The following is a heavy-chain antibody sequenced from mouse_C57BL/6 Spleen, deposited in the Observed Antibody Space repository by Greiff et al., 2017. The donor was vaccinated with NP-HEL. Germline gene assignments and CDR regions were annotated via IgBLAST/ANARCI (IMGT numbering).Heavy chain of an antibody. D-gene: IGHD2-3*01. CDR3: ARGVYDGPFDY. CDR2: INPNNGGT. CDR1: GYTFTDYY. J-gene: IGHJ2*01. Sequence: EVQLQQSGPELVKPGASVKISCKASGYTFTDYYMNWVKQSHGKSLEWLGDINPNNGGTSYTQKFKGKATFTVDKSSSTAYMELRSLTSEDSAVYYCARGVYDGPFDYWGQGTTLTVSS. V-gene: IGHV1-26*01.